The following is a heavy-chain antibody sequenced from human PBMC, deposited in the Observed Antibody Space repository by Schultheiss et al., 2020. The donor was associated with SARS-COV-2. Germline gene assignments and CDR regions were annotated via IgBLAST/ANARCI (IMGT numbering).Heavy chain of an antibody. D-gene: IGHD2-15*01. CDR1: GGSISSSSYY. CDR2: SHHSGRT. CDR3: AREDRGGGNLWHY. J-gene: IGHJ4*02. Sequence: SQTLSLTCTVSGGSISSSSYYWGWIRQPPGKGLEWIGESHHSGRTHYTPSLKSRVTMSVDKSKNQFSLELSSVTAADTAVYYCAREDRGGGNLWHYWGQGTLVTVSS. V-gene: IGHV4-39*07.